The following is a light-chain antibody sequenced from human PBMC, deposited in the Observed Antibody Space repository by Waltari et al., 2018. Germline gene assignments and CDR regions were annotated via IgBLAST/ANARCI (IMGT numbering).Light chain of an antibody. CDR1: SNDVGGYNY. CDR2: DVS. J-gene: IGLJ3*02. V-gene: IGLV2-14*03. Sequence: QSALTQPASVSGSPGQSITISCTGTSNDVGGYNYVSWYPQHPGKAPKLMIYDVSKPPYRFSNRFSGSKSGNTASLTISGLQAEDEADYYCSSYTSISTWVFGGGTKLTVL. CDR3: SSYTSISTWV.